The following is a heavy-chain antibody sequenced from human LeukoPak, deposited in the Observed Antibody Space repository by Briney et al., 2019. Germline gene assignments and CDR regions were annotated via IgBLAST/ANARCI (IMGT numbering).Heavy chain of an antibody. V-gene: IGHV1-8*01. CDR3: ARALRLDGGWFDL. Sequence: GASVKVSCKASGHTFTSYDINWVRQATGQGLEWMRWMNPNSGNTGYAQKFQGRVTMTRNTSISTAYMELSSLRSEDTAVYYCARALRLDGGWFDLWGQGTLVTVSS. CDR2: MNPNSGNT. J-gene: IGHJ5*02. CDR1: GHTFTSYD. D-gene: IGHD3-16*01.